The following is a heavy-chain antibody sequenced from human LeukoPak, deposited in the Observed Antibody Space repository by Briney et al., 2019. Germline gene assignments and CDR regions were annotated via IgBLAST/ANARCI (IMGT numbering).Heavy chain of an antibody. V-gene: IGHV1-18*01. J-gene: IGHJ5*02. D-gene: IGHD6-13*01. CDR1: GGTFISYG. CDR2: ISAYNGNT. Sequence: GASVKVSCKASGGTFISYGISWVRQAPGQGLEWMGWISAYNGNTNYAQKLQGRVTMTTDTSTSTAYMELRSLRSDDTAVYYCARAKTHSSSWYGDPFNWFDHWGQGTLVTVSS. CDR3: ARAKTHSSSWYGDPFNWFDH.